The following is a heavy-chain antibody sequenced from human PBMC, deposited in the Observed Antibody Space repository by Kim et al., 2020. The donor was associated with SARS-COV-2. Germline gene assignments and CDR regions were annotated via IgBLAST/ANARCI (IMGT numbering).Heavy chain of an antibody. V-gene: IGHV3-15*01. CDR2: IKSKTDGGTT. CDR1: GFTFSNAW. Sequence: GGSLRLSCAASGFTFSNAWMSWVRQAPGKGLEWVGRIKSKTDGGTTDYAAPVKGRFTISRDDSKNTLYLQMNSLKTEDTAVYYCTTVGIWGDYVYYYGMDVWGQGTTVTVSS. J-gene: IGHJ6*02. CDR3: TTVGIWGDYVYYYGMDV. D-gene: IGHD4-17*01.